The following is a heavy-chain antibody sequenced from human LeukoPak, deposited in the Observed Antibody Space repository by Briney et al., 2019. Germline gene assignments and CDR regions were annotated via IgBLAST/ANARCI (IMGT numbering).Heavy chain of an antibody. CDR1: GGSMSSYY. J-gene: IGHJ5*02. CDR3: ARAPVPAASFDP. V-gene: IGHV4-59*12. Sequence: SETLSLTCTVSGGSMSSYYWSWIRQPPGKGLEWIGYMYSSGSVNYNPSLKSRVTISVDTSKNQFSLKVSSVTAADTAVYYCARAPVPAASFDPWGQGTLSPSPQ. D-gene: IGHD2-2*01. CDR2: MYSSGSV.